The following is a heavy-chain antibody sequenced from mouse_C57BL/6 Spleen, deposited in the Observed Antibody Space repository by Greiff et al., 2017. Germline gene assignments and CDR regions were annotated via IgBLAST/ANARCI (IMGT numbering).Heavy chain of an antibody. D-gene: IGHD3-2*02. CDR2: IHPNSGST. J-gene: IGHJ2*01. Sequence: VQLQQPGAELVKPGASVKLSCKASGYTFTSYWMHWVKQRPGPGLEWIGMIHPNSGSTNYNEKFKSKATLTVDNSSSTAYMQLSSLTSEDSAVYYCARWRGSAGYVLDYWGQGTTLTVSS. CDR1: GYTFTSYW. V-gene: IGHV1-64*01. CDR3: ARWRGSAGYVLDY.